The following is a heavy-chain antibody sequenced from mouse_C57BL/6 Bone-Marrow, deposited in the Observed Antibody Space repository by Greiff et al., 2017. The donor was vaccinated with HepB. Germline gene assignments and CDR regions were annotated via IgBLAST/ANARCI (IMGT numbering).Heavy chain of an antibody. V-gene: IGHV1-82*01. D-gene: IGHD2-4*01. Sequence: QVQLQQSGPELVKPGASVKISCKASGYAFSSSWMNWVKQRPGKGLEWIGRIYPGDGDTNYNGKFKGKATLTADKSSSTAYMQLSSLTSEDSAVYFCERYYDDAAMDYWGQGTTVTVSS. CDR2: IYPGDGDT. J-gene: IGHJ4*01. CDR3: ERYYDDAAMDY. CDR1: GYAFSSSW.